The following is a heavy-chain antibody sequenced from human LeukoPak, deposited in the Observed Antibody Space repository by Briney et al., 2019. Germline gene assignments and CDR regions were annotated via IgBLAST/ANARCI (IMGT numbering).Heavy chain of an antibody. CDR3: ARGVRGSDSYYMDY. J-gene: IGHJ4*02. D-gene: IGHD3-10*01. CDR2: ISSSGNTI. V-gene: IGHV3-11*01. CDR1: GFTFSDQY. Sequence: GGSLRLSCAASGFTFSDQYLSWIRQAPGKGLEWTSYISSSGNTIYYAHSVKGRLTISRDNAKNSLFLQMNSLRAEDTAVYYCARGVRGSDSYYMDYWGQGTLVTVSS.